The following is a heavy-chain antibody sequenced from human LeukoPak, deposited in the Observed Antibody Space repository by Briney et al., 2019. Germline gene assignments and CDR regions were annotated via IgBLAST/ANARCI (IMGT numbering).Heavy chain of an antibody. CDR3: ARAVEGFGELFYYMDV. Sequence: ASVKVSCKASGYTFTSYGSSWVRQAPGQGLEWMGWISAYDGNTNYAQKLQRRVTITTDTSTSTAYMELRSLRSDDTAVYYCARAVEGFGELFYYMDVWGKGTTVTVSS. CDR2: ISAYDGNT. CDR1: GYTFTSYG. V-gene: IGHV1-18*01. D-gene: IGHD3-10*01. J-gene: IGHJ6*03.